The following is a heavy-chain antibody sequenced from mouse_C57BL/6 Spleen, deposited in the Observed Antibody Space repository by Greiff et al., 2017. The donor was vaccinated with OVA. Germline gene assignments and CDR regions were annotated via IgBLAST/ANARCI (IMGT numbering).Heavy chain of an antibody. CDR1: GYTFTSYG. Sequence: QVHVKQSGAELARPGASVKLSCKASGYTFTSYGISWVKQRTGQGLEWIGEIYPRSGNTYYNEKFKGKATLTADKSSSTAYMELRSLTSEDSAVYFCARGFYYDYEGYFDVWGTGTTVTVSS. V-gene: IGHV1-81*01. CDR3: ARGFYYDYEGYFDV. CDR2: IYPRSGNT. D-gene: IGHD2-4*01. J-gene: IGHJ1*03.